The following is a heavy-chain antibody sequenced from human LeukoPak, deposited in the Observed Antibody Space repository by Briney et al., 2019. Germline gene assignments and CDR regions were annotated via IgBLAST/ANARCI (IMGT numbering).Heavy chain of an antibody. D-gene: IGHD2-21*02. CDR2: ISKDGTYK. CDR3: KKDDCPYSRTPWSVGLFDF. CDR1: GYTFSNFA. Sequence: GESLRLSCEASGYTFSNFAVNWVRQAPGKGLEWVAGISKDGTYKYFSDSVKGRFTVSRDNSKNTVYLQMNSLRSEDTAMYYSKKDDCPYSRTPWSVGLFDFWGPGTLVTVSS. J-gene: IGHJ4*02. V-gene: IGHV3-30*04.